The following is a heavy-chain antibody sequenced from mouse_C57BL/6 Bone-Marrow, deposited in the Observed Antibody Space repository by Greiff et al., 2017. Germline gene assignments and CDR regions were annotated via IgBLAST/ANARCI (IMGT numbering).Heavy chain of an antibody. CDR2: ILPGSGST. J-gene: IGHJ2*01. CDR3: ARCGQRRWDDFDY. D-gene: IGHD4-1*01. V-gene: IGHV1-9*01. CDR1: GYTFTGYW. Sequence: LVESGAELMKPGASVKLSCKATGYTFTGYWIAWVTQRPGHGLEWIGEILPGSGSTNYNEKFKGKATFTADTSSNTAYMQRSSLTTEDSAIYYCARCGQRRWDDFDYWGQGTTLTVSS.